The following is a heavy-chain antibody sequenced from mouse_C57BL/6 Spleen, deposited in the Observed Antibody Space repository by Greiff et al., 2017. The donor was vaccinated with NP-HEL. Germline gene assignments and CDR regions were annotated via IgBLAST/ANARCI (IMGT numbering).Heavy chain of an antibody. CDR2: IDPSDSYT. V-gene: IGHV1-69*01. Sequence: VQLQQSGAELVMPGASVKLSCKASGYTFTSYWMHWVKQRPGQGLEWIGEIDPSDSYTNYNQKFKGKSTLTVDKSSSTAYMQLSSLTSEDSAVYYCARGPGAMDYWGQGTSVTVSS. CDR3: ARGPGAMDY. J-gene: IGHJ4*01. CDR1: GYTFTSYW.